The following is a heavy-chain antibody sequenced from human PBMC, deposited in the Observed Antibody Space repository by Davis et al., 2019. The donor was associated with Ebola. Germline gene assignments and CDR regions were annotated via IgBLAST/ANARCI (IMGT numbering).Heavy chain of an antibody. CDR1: GYTFTSYA. CDR2: INAGNGNT. J-gene: IGHJ4*02. D-gene: IGHD6-19*01. Sequence: AASVKVSCKASGYTFTSYAMHWVRQAPGQRLEWMGWINAGNGNTKYSQKFQGRVTITRDTSASTVYMELRSLRSEDTAVYYCAREYSSGWYSFDYWGQGTLVTVSS. CDR3: AREYSSGWYSFDY. V-gene: IGHV1-3*01.